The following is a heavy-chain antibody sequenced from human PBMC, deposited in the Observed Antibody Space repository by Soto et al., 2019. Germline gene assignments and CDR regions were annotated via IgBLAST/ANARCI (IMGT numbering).Heavy chain of an antibody. Sequence: GGSLRLSCAASGFTFSSYAMSWVRQAPGKGLEWVSAISGSGGSTYYADSVKGRFTISRDNSKNRLYLQMNSLRAEETAVYYCAKGGVVISSLDDAFDIWGQGTMVTVSS. CDR1: GFTFSSYA. CDR2: ISGSGGST. D-gene: IGHD3-3*01. CDR3: AKGGVVISSLDDAFDI. V-gene: IGHV3-23*01. J-gene: IGHJ3*02.